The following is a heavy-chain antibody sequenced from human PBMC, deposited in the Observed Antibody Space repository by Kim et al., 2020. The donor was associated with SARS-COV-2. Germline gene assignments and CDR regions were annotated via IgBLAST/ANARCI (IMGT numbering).Heavy chain of an antibody. V-gene: IGHV3-30*18. Sequence: GGSLRLSCAASGFTFSSYGMHWVRQAPGKGLEWVAVISYDGSNKYYADSVKGRFTFSRDNSKNTLYLQMNSLRAEDTAVYYCAKGRGIAAAGTPSWFDPWGQGTLVTVSS. J-gene: IGHJ5*02. CDR3: AKGRGIAAAGTPSWFDP. CDR2: ISYDGSNK. CDR1: GFTFSSYG. D-gene: IGHD6-13*01.